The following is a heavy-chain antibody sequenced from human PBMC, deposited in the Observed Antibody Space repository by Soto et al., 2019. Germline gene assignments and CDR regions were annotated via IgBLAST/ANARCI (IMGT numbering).Heavy chain of an antibody. D-gene: IGHD3-10*01. J-gene: IGHJ4*02. CDR2: ISAHNGNT. CDR3: ARGRYGEY. CDR1: GYAFTTYG. Sequence: QVHLVQSGAEVKKPGASVKVSCQGSGYAFTTYGITWVRQAPGQGLEWMGWISAHNGNTNYAQKLQGRVTGTRDTSTSTAYMELRSLRYDHPAVYYCARGRYGEYWGQGALVTVSS. V-gene: IGHV1-18*01.